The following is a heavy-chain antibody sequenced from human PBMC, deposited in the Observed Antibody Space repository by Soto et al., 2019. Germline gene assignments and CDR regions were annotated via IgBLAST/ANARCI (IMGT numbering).Heavy chain of an antibody. CDR1: GFIFSNYG. J-gene: IGHJ5*02. V-gene: IGHV3-33*01. CDR3: ARERAVDYYHWFDP. D-gene: IGHD3-3*02. CDR2: IWYDGHKE. Sequence: QVQLVESGGGVVQPEKSLRLSCAASGFIFSNYGMHWVRQAPGKGLEWVAVIWYDGHKEYYADSVKGRFIISRDNSRNMVYLQMNSLRAEDTTVYYCARERAVDYYHWFDPWGQGTLVTVS.